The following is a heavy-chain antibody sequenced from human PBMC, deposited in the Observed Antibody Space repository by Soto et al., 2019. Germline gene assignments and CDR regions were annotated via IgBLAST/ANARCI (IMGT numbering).Heavy chain of an antibody. V-gene: IGHV5-51*01. D-gene: IGHD2-15*01. CDR3: ARQDCTGGSCYFTGSLYYFDS. CDR1: GERFVRYL. CDR2: IYPGDSDA. J-gene: IGHJ4*02. Sequence: GGSLKISCEGSGERFVRYLIGWVRQKPGKRPEKMGIIYPGDSDARYSPSFEGQVTISADKSTSTTYLQWSGLKASDTAMYYCARQDCTGGSCYFTGSLYYFDSWGQGTLVTVSS.